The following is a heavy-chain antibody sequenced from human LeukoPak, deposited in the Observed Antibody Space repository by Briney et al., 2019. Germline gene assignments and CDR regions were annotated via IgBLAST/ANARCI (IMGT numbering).Heavy chain of an antibody. J-gene: IGHJ4*02. V-gene: IGHV1-8*02. Sequence: ASVKVSCKASGYIFITYYIHWVRQATGQGLEWMGWMNPNSGNTGYAQKFQGRVTMTRNTSISTAYMELSSLRSEDTAVYYCASLAAGTGFDYWGQGTLVTVSS. CDR1: GYIFITYY. CDR2: MNPNSGNT. D-gene: IGHD6-13*01. CDR3: ASLAAGTGFDY.